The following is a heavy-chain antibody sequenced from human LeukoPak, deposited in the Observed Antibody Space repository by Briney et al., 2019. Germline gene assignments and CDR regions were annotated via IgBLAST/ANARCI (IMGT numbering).Heavy chain of an antibody. CDR1: GGSISSYY. CDR2: IYYSGST. V-gene: IGHV4-59*01. D-gene: IGHD1-1*01. Sequence: SETLSLTCTVSGGSISSYYWSWIRQPPGKGLEWIGYIYYSGSTNYNPSLRSRVTISVDTSKNQFSLKLNSVTAADTAVYYCARDPRGGTSRDNWFDPWGQGTLVTVSS. J-gene: IGHJ5*02. CDR3: ARDPRGGTSRDNWFDP.